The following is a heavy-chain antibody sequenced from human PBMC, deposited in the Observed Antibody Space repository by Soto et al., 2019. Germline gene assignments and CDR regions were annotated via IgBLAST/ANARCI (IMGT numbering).Heavy chain of an antibody. CDR1: GFAFSNYW. J-gene: IGHJ5*02. Sequence: EVQLVESGGGLVQPGGSLRLSCAASGFAFSNYWMSWLRQAPGKGLEWVANINQDGNEKYYVGSMKGRFTVSRDNAKKSLYLQMNSLRAEDTAVYYCASAPFGGVLGSQWFDPWGQGTLVTVSS. V-gene: IGHV3-7*01. CDR3: ASAPFGGVLGSQWFDP. CDR2: INQDGNEK. D-gene: IGHD3-3*01.